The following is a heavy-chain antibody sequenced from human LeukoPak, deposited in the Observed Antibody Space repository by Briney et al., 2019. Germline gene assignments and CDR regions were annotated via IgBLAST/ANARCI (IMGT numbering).Heavy chain of an antibody. J-gene: IGHJ5*02. Sequence: KPSETLSLTCTVSGGSLSSSSYYWGWIRQPPGKGLEWIGSIYYTGTTYYNPSLKSRVTISVDTSKNQFSLKLGSVTAADTSVYYCARRGSGYGDYWFDPWGQGMLVTVSS. D-gene: IGHD4-17*01. CDR2: IYYTGTT. V-gene: IGHV4-39*01. CDR3: ARRGSGYGDYWFDP. CDR1: GGSLSSSSYY.